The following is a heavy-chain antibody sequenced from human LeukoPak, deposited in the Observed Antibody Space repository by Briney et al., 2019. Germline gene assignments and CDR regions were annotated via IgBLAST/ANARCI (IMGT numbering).Heavy chain of an antibody. J-gene: IGHJ5*02. CDR3: AKDRHAPGRYCSSTTCFPFDP. CDR2: ISGSGGAT. D-gene: IGHD2-2*01. CDR1: GFTFSSYS. V-gene: IGHV3-23*01. Sequence: GGSLRLSCAASGFTFSSYSINWVRQAPGKGLEWVSAISGSGGATHYADSVKGRFTISRGNSKNTLYLQMNSLRAEDTAVYYCAKDRHAPGRYCSSTTCFPFDPWGQGTLVTVSS.